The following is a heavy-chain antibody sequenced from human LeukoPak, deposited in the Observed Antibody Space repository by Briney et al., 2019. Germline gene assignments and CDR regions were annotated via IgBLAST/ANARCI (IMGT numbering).Heavy chain of an antibody. J-gene: IGHJ4*02. CDR3: ARRIGSGWYDY. V-gene: IGHV5-51*01. CDR2: INPGDSDT. Sequence: GESLKISCKGSGYSFTSYWIGWVRQMPGKGLEWLGIINPGDSDTRYSPSFQGQVTISADKSISTANLQWSSLKASDAAMYYCARRIGSGWYDYWGQGTLVTVSS. D-gene: IGHD6-19*01. CDR1: GYSFTSYW.